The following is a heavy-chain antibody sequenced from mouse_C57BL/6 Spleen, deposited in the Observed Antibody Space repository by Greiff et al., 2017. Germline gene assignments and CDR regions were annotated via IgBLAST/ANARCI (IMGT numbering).Heavy chain of an antibody. CDR1: GYTFTSYW. J-gene: IGHJ1*03. Sequence: QVQLQQPGAELVTPGASVKLSCKASGYTFTSYWMHWVKQRPGQGLEWIGMIHPNSGSTNYNEKFKSKATLTVDTSSSTAYMQLSSLTSEDSAVYYCARYDNYWYFDVWGTGTTVTVSS. CDR2: IHPNSGST. CDR3: ARYDNYWYFDV. V-gene: IGHV1-64*01. D-gene: IGHD2-3*01.